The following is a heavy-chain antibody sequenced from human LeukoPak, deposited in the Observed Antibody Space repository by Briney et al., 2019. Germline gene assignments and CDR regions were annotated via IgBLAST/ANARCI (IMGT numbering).Heavy chain of an antibody. D-gene: IGHD2-2*01. CDR1: GFTFSSYA. CDR3: ARGMSTSY. Sequence: GGSLRLSCAASGFTFSSYAMSWVRQAPGKGLEWVANIKEDGSEKYYVDSVKGRFTISRDNAKNSVYLQMNSLRAEDTAVYYCARGMSTSYWGQGTLVTVSS. J-gene: IGHJ4*02. V-gene: IGHV3-7*04. CDR2: IKEDGSEK.